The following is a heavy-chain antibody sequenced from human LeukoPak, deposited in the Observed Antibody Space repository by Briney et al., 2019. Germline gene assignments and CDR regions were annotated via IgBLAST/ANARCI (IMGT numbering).Heavy chain of an antibody. D-gene: IGHD6-13*01. CDR1: GGTFSSYA. CDR3: ARDFPAIAAAGTRYNWFDP. V-gene: IGHV1-69*05. J-gene: IGHJ5*02. Sequence: GSSVKVSCKASGGTFSSYAISGVRQAPGQGLEWVGGIIPVFWAANYAQKFQGRVTITTDESRSTAYMEQSSLRSEDTPVYYCARDFPAIAAAGTRYNWFDPWGQGTLVTVSS. CDR2: IIPVFWAA.